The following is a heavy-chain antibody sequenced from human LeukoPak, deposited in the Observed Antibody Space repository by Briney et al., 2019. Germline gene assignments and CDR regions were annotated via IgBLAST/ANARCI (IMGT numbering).Heavy chain of an antibody. CDR3: ARTEVRWFDP. J-gene: IGHJ5*02. Sequence: PSETLSLTCTVSGGSISSYYWSWIRQPPRKGLEWIGYIYYSGSTNYNPSLKSRVTISVDTSKNQFSLKLSSVTAADTAVYYCARTEVRWFDPWGQGTLVTVSS. V-gene: IGHV4-59*01. CDR1: GGSISSYY. CDR2: IYYSGST.